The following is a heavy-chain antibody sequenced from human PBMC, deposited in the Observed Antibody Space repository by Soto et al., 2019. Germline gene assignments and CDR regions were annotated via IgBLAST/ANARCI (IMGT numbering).Heavy chain of an antibody. D-gene: IGHD5-12*01. CDR3: ARGRTVASRHDAFEI. CDR2: ISGYNGRR. Sequence: QGQLLQSGNEVKTPGASVRVSCRASGYSFTSYGLRWVRQAPGQGLEWVAWISGYNGRRDTALKDQDRVTTILDTATDTGNMDLGDLKSADTVVCYCARGRTVASRHDAFEIWGQGTKVTVSS. CDR1: GYSFTSYG. V-gene: IGHV1-18*01. J-gene: IGHJ3*02.